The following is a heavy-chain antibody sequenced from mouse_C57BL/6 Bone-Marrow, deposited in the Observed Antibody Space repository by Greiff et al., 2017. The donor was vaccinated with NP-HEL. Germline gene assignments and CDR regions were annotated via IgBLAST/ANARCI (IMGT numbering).Heavy chain of an antibody. D-gene: IGHD2-1*01. J-gene: IGHJ3*01. CDR2: ISSGGSYT. V-gene: IGHV5-6*01. CDR1: GFTFSSYG. CDR3: ARLIYYGNYVWFAY. Sequence: EVKLMESGGDLVKPGGSLKLSCAASGFTFSSYGMSWVRQTPDKRLEWVATISSGGSYTYYPDSVKGRFTISRDNAKNTLYLQMSSLKSEDTAMYYCARLIYYGNYVWFAYWGQGTLVTVSA.